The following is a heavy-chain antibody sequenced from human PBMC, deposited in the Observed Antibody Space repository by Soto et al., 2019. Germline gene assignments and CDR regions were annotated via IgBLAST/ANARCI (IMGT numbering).Heavy chain of an antibody. Sequence: PGGSLRLSCAASGFTFSSYGMHWVRQAPGKGLEWVAVIWYDGSNKYYADSVKGRFTISRGNSKNTLYLQMNSLRAEDTAVYYCARDRLWYYDFWSGVGDAFDIWGQGTMVTVS. CDR3: ARDRLWYYDFWSGVGDAFDI. CDR2: IWYDGSNK. V-gene: IGHV3-33*01. CDR1: GFTFSSYG. D-gene: IGHD3-3*01. J-gene: IGHJ3*02.